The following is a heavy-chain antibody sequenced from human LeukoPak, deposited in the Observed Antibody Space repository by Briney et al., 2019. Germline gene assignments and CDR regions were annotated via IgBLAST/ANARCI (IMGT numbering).Heavy chain of an antibody. J-gene: IGHJ3*02. CDR3: ADSLRPSIPADAFDI. CDR1: GFSLSTSGVG. V-gene: IGHV2-5*02. CDR2: IYWDDDK. Sequence: SGPTLVEPTQTLTLTCTFSGFSLSTSGVGVGWIRQPPGKALEWLALIYWDDDKRYSPSLKTRLTITKDTSKNQVVLTMTNMDTVATATYYCADSLRPSIPADAFDIWGQGTMVTVSS. D-gene: IGHD2-21*01.